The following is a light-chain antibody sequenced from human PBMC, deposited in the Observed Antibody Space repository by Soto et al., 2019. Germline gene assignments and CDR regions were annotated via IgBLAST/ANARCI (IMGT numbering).Light chain of an antibody. J-gene: IGKJ1*01. CDR3: QQYKNFWT. CDR1: QSVNSN. V-gene: IGKV3-15*01. Sequence: EIVMTQSPATLSVSPGERATLSCRASQSVNSNLAWYQQKPGQAPRLVIYCASTRATGIPARFSGSGSGTEFTLTISSLQSEDFAVYYCQQYKNFWTFGQGTKVEIK. CDR2: CAS.